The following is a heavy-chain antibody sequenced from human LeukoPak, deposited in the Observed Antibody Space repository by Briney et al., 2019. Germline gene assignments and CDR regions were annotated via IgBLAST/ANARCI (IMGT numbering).Heavy chain of an antibody. CDR2: SNSDGSTT. CDR1: GFTFSSYW. V-gene: IGHV3-74*03. Sequence: GGSLRLSCAASGFTFSSYWMHWVRQARGKGMVWVSRSNSDGSTTTYADPVKGRVTISRDNAKNTLSLQMNSLRLEDTAVYYCARANYLDHWGQGTLVTVSS. D-gene: IGHD2-8*01. CDR3: ARANYLDH. J-gene: IGHJ4*02.